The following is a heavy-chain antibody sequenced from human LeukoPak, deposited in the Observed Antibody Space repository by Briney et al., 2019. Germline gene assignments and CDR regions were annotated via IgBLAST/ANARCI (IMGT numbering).Heavy chain of an antibody. V-gene: IGHV2-5*01. CDR2: IYWNDDK. CDR3: AYSKNPYFDY. CDR1: GYSLDTSGGG. Sequence: SGPTLVKLTQTLTLTCTFSGYSLDTSGGGGGWMRQPPGKALGWLALIYWNDDKRYSPSLESRLTITKDSSNNQVVLTMTNLDTVDTATYYCAYSKNPYFDYWGQGTLVTISS. J-gene: IGHJ4*02.